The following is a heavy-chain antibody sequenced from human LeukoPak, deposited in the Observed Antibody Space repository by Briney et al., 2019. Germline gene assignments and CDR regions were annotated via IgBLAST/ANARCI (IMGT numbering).Heavy chain of an antibody. CDR2: INGSGGST. D-gene: IGHD6-19*01. V-gene: IGHV3-23*01. Sequence: PGGSLRLSCAASGFTFSSYAMSWVRQAPGKGLEWVSAINGSGGSTYYADSVKGRFTISRDNSKNTLYLQMNSLRAEDTAVYYCAKAEQWLVIFDYWGQGTLVTVSS. J-gene: IGHJ4*02. CDR3: AKAEQWLVIFDY. CDR1: GFTFSSYA.